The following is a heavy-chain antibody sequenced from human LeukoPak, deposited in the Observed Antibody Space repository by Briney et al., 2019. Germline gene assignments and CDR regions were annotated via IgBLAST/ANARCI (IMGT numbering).Heavy chain of an antibody. D-gene: IGHD6-13*01. CDR1: GFTFSSYS. J-gene: IGHJ4*02. CDR3: ARDFVAAAGNEGFDY. Sequence: GGPLRLSCAASGFTFSSYSMNWVRQAPGKGLEWVSSISSSSSYIYYADSVKGRFTISRDNAKNSLYLQMNSLRAEDTAVYYCARDFVAAAGNEGFDYWGQGTLVTVSS. CDR2: ISSSSSYI. V-gene: IGHV3-21*01.